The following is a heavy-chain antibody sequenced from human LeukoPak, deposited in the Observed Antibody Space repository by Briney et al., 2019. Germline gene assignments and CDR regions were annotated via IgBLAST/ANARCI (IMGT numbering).Heavy chain of an antibody. CDR2: INPNSGGT. Sequence: ASVKVSCTASGYTFTGYYMHWVRQAPGQGLEWMGRINPNSGGTNYAQKFQGRVTMTRDTSISTAYMELSRLRSDDTAVYYCARESWSPPYYYFGLDVWGQGTTVTVSS. J-gene: IGHJ6*02. CDR3: ARESWSPPYYYFGLDV. V-gene: IGHV1-2*06. D-gene: IGHD2-8*02. CDR1: GYTFTGYY.